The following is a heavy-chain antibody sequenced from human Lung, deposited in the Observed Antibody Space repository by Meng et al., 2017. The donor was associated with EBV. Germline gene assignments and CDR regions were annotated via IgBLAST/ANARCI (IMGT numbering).Heavy chain of an antibody. CDR2: IYHSGST. Sequence: VHRQGPGPGRVNPLGTPSLPCALSGGSHSSSHWGSLAPQPPGKGMEWIGEIYHSGSTNHNPSLKSRVTISVDKSKNQFSLKLSSVTAADTAVYYCARVRVDGYQGGGQYYFDYWGQGTLVTVSS. CDR3: ARVRVDGYQGGGQYYFDY. CDR1: GGSHSSSHW. D-gene: IGHD5-24*01. J-gene: IGHJ4*02. V-gene: IGHV4-4*02.